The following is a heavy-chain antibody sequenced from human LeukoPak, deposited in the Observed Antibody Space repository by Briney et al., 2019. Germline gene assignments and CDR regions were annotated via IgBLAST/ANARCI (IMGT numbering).Heavy chain of an antibody. CDR3: ARDPYSSTWSYGMDV. CDR2: IKQDGSEE. D-gene: IGHD6-6*01. J-gene: IGHJ6*02. Sequence: GGFLRLSCAASGFTFSSYWMSWGRQAPGKGLEWVANIKQDGSEEVYVDSVKGRFTISRDNAKNSLFLQMNTLRAEDTAVYYCARDPYSSTWSYGMDVWGQGSTVTVSS. V-gene: IGHV3-7*05. CDR1: GFTFSSYW.